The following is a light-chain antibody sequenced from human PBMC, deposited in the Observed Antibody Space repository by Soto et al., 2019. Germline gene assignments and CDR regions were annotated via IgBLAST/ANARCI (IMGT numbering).Light chain of an antibody. CDR3: QQYDNWPPYT. V-gene: IGKV3-15*01. J-gene: IGKJ2*01. CDR2: GSS. Sequence: EIVMTQSPDTLSVSPGESATLSCRASQSVSSNLAWYQQKPGQAPRLLIYGSSTRATGIPARFSGSGSGTEFTLTIGSLQSEDFAVYYCQQYDNWPPYTFGQGTKLEIK. CDR1: QSVSSN.